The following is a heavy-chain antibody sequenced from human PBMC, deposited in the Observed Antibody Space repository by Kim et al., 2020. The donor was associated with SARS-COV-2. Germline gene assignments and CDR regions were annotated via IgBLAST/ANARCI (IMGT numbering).Heavy chain of an antibody. CDR3: ARRAYYYDGFVFDQ. J-gene: IGHJ4*02. CDR2: IYYSGST. Sequence: SETLSLTCTVSNGSISTKSYYWGWIRQPPGKGLEWIGSIYYSGSTYYNPSLKSRVTISGDTSKNQFSLKLSSVTAADTALYYCARRAYYYDGFVFDQWGLGTLVTVSS. D-gene: IGHD3-22*01. CDR1: NGSISTKSYY. V-gene: IGHV4-39*01.